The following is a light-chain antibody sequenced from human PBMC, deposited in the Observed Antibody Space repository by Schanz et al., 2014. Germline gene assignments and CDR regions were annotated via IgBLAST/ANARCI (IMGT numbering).Light chain of an antibody. J-gene: IGLJ1*01. CDR3: CSYAGSPYV. Sequence: QSALTQPASVSGSPGQSITISCTGTSSDVGSYNLVSWYQQHPGEAPKLLIYEGTKRPSGVSYSFSGSKSGNTASLTISGLQAEDDADYYCCSYAGSPYVFGTGTKLTVL. CDR2: EGT. V-gene: IGLV2-23*01. CDR1: SSDVGSYNL.